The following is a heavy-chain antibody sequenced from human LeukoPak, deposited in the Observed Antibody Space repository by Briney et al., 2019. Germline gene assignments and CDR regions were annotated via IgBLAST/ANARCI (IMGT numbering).Heavy chain of an antibody. V-gene: IGHV4-39*01. J-gene: IGHJ3*02. D-gene: IGHD3-9*01. CDR2: IYYSGST. CDR3: ARQQNEKGVLRYFDWLSESRSDAFDI. CDR1: GGSISSSSYY. Sequence: SETLSLTCTVSGGSISSSSYYWGWIRQPPGKGLEWIGSIYYSGSTYYNPSLKSRVTISVDTSKNQSSRKLSSVTAADTAVYYCARQQNEKGVLRYFDWLSESRSDAFDIWGQGTMVTVSS.